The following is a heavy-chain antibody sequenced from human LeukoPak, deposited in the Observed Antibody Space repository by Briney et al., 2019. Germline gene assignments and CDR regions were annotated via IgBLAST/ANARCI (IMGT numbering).Heavy chain of an antibody. CDR1: GGTFSSYA. CDR3: ARDRGNDYGDIYYGMDV. CDR2: IIPILGIA. D-gene: IGHD4-17*01. J-gene: IGHJ6*02. V-gene: IGHV1-69*04. Sequence: SVKVSCKASGGTFSSYAISWVRQAPGQGLEWMGRIIPILGIANYAQKFQGRVTITADKSTSTAYMELSSLRSEDTAVYYCARDRGNDYGDIYYGMDVWGQGTTVTVSS.